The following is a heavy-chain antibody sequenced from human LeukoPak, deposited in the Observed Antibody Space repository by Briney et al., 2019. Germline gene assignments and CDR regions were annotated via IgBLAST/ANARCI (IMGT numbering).Heavy chain of an antibody. D-gene: IGHD6-19*01. V-gene: IGHV3-7*04. CDR2: IKQDGSEK. CDR1: GFTFSSYW. Sequence: GGSLRLSCAASGFTFSSYWMSWVRQAPGKGLEWVANIKQDGSEKYYVDSVKGRFTISRDNAENSLYLQMNSLRAEDTAVYYCARGSYSSGWFSVPDYWGQGTLVTVSS. CDR3: ARGSYSSGWFSVPDY. J-gene: IGHJ4*02.